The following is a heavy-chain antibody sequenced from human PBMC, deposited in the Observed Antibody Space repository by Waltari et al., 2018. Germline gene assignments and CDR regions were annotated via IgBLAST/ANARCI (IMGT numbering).Heavy chain of an antibody. D-gene: IGHD6-13*01. CDR1: GGSISSGSYY. CDR2: IYTSGST. CDR3: ARQIAAAGTEDYYYYMDV. V-gene: IGHV4-61*09. Sequence: QVQLQESGPGLVKPSQTLSLTCTVSGGSISSGSYYWSWIRQPAGKGLEWIGYIYTSGSTYYNPSLKSRVTISVDTSKNQFSLKLSSVTAADTAVYYCARQIAAAGTEDYYYYMDVWGKGTTVTVSS. J-gene: IGHJ6*03.